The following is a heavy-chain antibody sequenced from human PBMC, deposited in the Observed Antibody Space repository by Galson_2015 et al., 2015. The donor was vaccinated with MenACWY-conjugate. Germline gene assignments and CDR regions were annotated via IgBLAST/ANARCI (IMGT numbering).Heavy chain of an antibody. D-gene: IGHD1-26*01. CDR3: ARHPPGGRGLDV. CDR1: GYSFTTYW. Sequence: QSGAEVKKSGESLKISCPGSGYSFTTYWIAWVRQMPGRGPEWVGLISPGDSNTRYSPSFQGQVTISADKSISTAYLQWSSLKASDTAMYYCARHPPGGRGLDVWGQGTTVTVSS. V-gene: IGHV5-51*01. CDR2: ISPGDSNT. J-gene: IGHJ6*02.